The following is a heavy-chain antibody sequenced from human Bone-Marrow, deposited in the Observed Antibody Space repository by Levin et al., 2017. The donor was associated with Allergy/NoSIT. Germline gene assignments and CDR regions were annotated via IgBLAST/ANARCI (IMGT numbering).Heavy chain of an antibody. Sequence: PSETLSLTCTVSGGSISSGSYYWSWIRQPAGKGLEWIGRIYTSGSTNYNPSLKSRVTISIDTSKNQLSLKLGSVSAAEAAVYYCARDLIGFDYWGHGTLVTVSS. CDR2: IYTSGST. V-gene: IGHV4-61*02. J-gene: IGHJ4*01. D-gene: IGHD2-8*01. CDR1: GGSISSGSYY. CDR3: ARDLIGFDY.